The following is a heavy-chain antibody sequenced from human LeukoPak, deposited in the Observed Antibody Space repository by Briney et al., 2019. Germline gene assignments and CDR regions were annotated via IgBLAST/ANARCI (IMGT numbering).Heavy chain of an antibody. D-gene: IGHD3-3*01. J-gene: IGHJ4*02. V-gene: IGHV3-21*01. CDR1: GFTFSSYS. CDR2: ISSSSSYI. CDR3: ARWGPYDSPTSDY. Sequence: SGGSLRLSCAASGFTFSSYSMNWVRQAPGKGLEWVSSISSSSSYIYYADSVKGRFTISRDNAKNSLYLQMNSLRAEDTAVYYCARWGPYDSPTSDYWGQGTLVTVSS.